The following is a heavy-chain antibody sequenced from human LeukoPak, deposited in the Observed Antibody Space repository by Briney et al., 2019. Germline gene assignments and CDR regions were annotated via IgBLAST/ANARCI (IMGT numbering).Heavy chain of an antibody. CDR1: GFTFSSFS. Sequence: PGGSLRLSCAASGFTFSSFSMNWVRQAPGKGLEWVSTLSPSGAATYYADSVKGRFTISRDNSQNTLYLQMNSLRAEDTAVYYCAKHRGTYDSSGYYYGYFDYWGQGTLVTVSS. D-gene: IGHD3-22*01. CDR3: AKHRGTYDSSGYYYGYFDY. J-gene: IGHJ4*02. CDR2: LSPSGAAT. V-gene: IGHV3-23*01.